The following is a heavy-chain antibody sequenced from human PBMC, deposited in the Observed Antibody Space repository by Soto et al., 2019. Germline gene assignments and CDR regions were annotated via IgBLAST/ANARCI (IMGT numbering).Heavy chain of an antibody. V-gene: IGHV4-59*01. CDR3: ARAPYYDSSGYTV. CDR1: GGSISSYY. CDR2: IYYSGST. J-gene: IGHJ6*02. D-gene: IGHD3-22*01. Sequence: TSETLSLTCTVSGGSISSYYWSWIRQPPGKGLEWIGYIYYSGSTNYNPSLKSRVTISVDTSKNQFSLKLSSVTAADTAVYYCARAPYYDSSGYTVWGQGTTVTVSS.